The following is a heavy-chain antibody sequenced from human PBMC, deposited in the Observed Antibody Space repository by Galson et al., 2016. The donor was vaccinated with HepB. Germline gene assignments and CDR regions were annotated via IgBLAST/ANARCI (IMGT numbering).Heavy chain of an antibody. V-gene: IGHV4-34*01. CDR2: VDPSGST. J-gene: IGHJ3*01. CDR3: AMNFYDYIWGSYPL. Sequence: LSLTCAVSGGSFSSFYWAWIRQPPGKGLEWIGEVDPSGSTYSNSSLKSRVTFSIDTSKNQFSLNLTSVTAADTAVYYCAMNFYDYIWGSYPLWGQGTMVTVSS. D-gene: IGHD3-16*02. CDR1: GGSFSSFY.